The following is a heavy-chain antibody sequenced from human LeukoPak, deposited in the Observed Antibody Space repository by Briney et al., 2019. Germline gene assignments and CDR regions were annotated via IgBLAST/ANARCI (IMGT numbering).Heavy chain of an antibody. Sequence: GGSLRLSCAASGFTFNTYAIYWVRQAPGKGLEWVSGICGSGGRTYYADSVKGRFTISRDNSKNTVYLQMNSLTADDTAIYYGAKTTVGYSSGRYPGWPADCWGQGALVTVSS. J-gene: IGHJ4*02. D-gene: IGHD6-19*01. CDR2: ICGSGGRT. CDR1: GFTFNTYA. CDR3: AKTTVGYSSGRYPGWPADC. V-gene: IGHV3-23*01.